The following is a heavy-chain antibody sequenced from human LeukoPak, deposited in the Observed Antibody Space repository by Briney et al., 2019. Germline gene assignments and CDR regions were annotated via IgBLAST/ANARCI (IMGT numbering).Heavy chain of an antibody. J-gene: IGHJ5*02. CDR1: GYTFTSYG. D-gene: IGHD3-22*01. CDR2: ISAYNGNT. CDR3: ARALYYYDSSGYYRGLGWFDP. V-gene: IGHV1-18*01. Sequence: GASVKVSCKASGYTFTSYGISWVRQAPGQGLEWMGWISAYNGNTNYAQKLQGRVTMTTDTSTGTAYMELRSLRSDDTAVYYCARALYYYDSSGYYRGLGWFDPWGQGTLVTVSS.